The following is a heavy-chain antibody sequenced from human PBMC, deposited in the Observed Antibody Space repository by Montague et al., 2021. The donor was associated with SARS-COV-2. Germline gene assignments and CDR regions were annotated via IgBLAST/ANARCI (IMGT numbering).Heavy chain of an antibody. J-gene: IGHJ2*01. D-gene: IGHD2-21*02. V-gene: IGHV4-31*02. CDR2: IYYSGST. CDR3: ARVRIVVVTARRYCDL. Sequence: IYYSGSTYYNPSLHSRVTISVDTSKNQFSLKLSSVTSADTAVYSCARVRIVVVTARRYCDLWGRGTLGTVSS.